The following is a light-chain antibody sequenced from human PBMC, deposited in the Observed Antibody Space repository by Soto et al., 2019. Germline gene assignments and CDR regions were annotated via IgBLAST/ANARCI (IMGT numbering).Light chain of an antibody. CDR2: AAS. Sequence: DIQMTQSPSSLSATVGDRVTITCRASQIISNYLNWYQQKPGKAPKLLIYAASSLQSGVPSRFSGSGSGTDFTLTISSLEPEDFATYYCQQSYSAPITFGQGTRLEIK. CDR3: QQSYSAPIT. V-gene: IGKV1-39*01. J-gene: IGKJ5*01. CDR1: QIISNY.